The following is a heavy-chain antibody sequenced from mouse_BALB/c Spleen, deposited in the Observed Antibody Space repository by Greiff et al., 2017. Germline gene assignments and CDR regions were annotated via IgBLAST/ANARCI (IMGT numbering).Heavy chain of an antibody. CDR1: GYTFTRYW. CDR3: ARRRPPGTGFAY. J-gene: IGHJ3*01. Sequence: QVQLQQSGAELAKPGASVKMSCKASGYTFTRYWMHWVKQRPGQGLEWIGYINPSTGYTEYNQKFKDKATLTADKSSSTAYMQLSSLTSEDSAVYYCARRRPPGTGFAYWGQGTLVTVSA. V-gene: IGHV1-7*01. D-gene: IGHD4-1*01. CDR2: INPSTGYT.